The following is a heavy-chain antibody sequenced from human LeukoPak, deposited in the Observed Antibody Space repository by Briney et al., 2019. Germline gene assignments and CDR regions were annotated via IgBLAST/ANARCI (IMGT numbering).Heavy chain of an antibody. Sequence: RGSLRLSCAASGFTFSSYGMHWVRQAPGKGLEWVAVIWYDGSNKYYADSVKGRFTISRDNSKNTLYLQMNSLRAEDTAVYYCARADYYDSSGYYNWFDPWGQGTLVTVSS. D-gene: IGHD3-22*01. J-gene: IGHJ5*02. V-gene: IGHV3-33*01. CDR2: IWYDGSNK. CDR3: ARADYYDSSGYYNWFDP. CDR1: GFTFSSYG.